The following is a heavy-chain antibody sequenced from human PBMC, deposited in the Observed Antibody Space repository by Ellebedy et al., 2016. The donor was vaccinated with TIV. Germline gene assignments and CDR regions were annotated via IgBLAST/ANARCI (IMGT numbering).Heavy chain of an antibody. CDR1: GGSMSNYY. Sequence: SETLSLXXTVSGGSMSNYYWSWIRQPPGKGLEYIGYIYFSGSTDYNSSLKSRVTISVDTSKNQFSLKVNSVTAADTAVYYCARLAPTVLRGVAYYYYYLDVWGKGTTVTVSS. D-gene: IGHD3-10*01. V-gene: IGHV4-59*01. J-gene: IGHJ6*03. CDR3: ARLAPTVLRGVAYYYYYLDV. CDR2: IYFSGST.